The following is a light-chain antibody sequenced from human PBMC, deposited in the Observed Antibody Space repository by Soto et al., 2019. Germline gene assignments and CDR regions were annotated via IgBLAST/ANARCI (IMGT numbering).Light chain of an antibody. V-gene: IGLV2-14*01. Sequence: QSVLTQPRSVSGSPGQSVTISCTGTSSDVGAYNYVSWYQQHPDKAPKLILYEVNNRPSGVSNRFSGSKSGNTASLTISGLQAEDEADYYCCSYTTSSTDVFGTGTKVTVL. J-gene: IGLJ1*01. CDR3: CSYTTSSTDV. CDR2: EVN. CDR1: SSDVGAYNY.